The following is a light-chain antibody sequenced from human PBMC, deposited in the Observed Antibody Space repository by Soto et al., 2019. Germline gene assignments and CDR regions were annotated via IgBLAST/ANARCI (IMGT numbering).Light chain of an antibody. CDR3: AAWDDSLNGAL. CDR2: EVT. CDR1: SSDIGAYNY. V-gene: IGLV2-14*01. J-gene: IGLJ2*01. Sequence: QSVLTQPASVSGSPGQSITISCTGTSSDIGAYNYVSWYQQHPGKAPKLLIYEVTNRPSGVSDRFSGSKSGNTASLTISGLQAEDEANYFCAAWDDSLNGALFGGGTKVTVL.